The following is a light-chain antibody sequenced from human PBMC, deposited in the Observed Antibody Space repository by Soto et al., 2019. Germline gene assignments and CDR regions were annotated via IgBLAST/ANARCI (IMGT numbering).Light chain of an antibody. J-gene: IGKJ4*01. CDR2: DSS. CDR3: QQRSNWPLT. Sequence: VLTQSPATLSLSPGERATLSCRASQTVSSFLAWYQQKPGQAPRLLIHDSSDRATGIPARFSGSGSGTDFTLTISSREPEDVAVYYCQQRSNWPLTFGGGTRVEI. V-gene: IGKV3-11*01. CDR1: QTVSSF.